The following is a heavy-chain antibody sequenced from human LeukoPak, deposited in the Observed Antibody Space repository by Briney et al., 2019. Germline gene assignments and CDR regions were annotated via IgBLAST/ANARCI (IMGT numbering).Heavy chain of an antibody. D-gene: IGHD3-22*01. Sequence: SETLSLTCAVYGGSFSGYYWSWIRQPPGKGLEWIGEINHSGSTNYNPSLKSRVTISVDTSKNQFSLKLSSVTAADTAVYYCASLSADYYDSSGYYPVDYWGQGTLVTVSS. CDR1: GGSFSGYY. CDR3: ASLSADYYDSSGYYPVDY. V-gene: IGHV4-34*01. CDR2: INHSGST. J-gene: IGHJ4*02.